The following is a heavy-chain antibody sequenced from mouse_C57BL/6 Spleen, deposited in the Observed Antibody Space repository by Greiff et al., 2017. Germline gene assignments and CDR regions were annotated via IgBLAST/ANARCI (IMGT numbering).Heavy chain of an antibody. J-gene: IGHJ2*01. CDR1: GFTFSDYY. CDR2: INYDGSST. D-gene: IGHD2-1*01. V-gene: IGHV5-16*01. CDR3: ARDLYGNLDY. Sequence: EVKLVESEGGLVQPGSSMKLSCTASGFTFSDYYMAWVRQVPEKGLEWVANINYDGSSTYYLDSLKSRFIISRDNAKNILYLQMSSLKSEDTATYYCARDLYGNLDYWGQGTTLTVSS.